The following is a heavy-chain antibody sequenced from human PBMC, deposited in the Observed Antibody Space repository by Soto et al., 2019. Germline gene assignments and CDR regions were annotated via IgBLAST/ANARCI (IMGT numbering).Heavy chain of an antibody. V-gene: IGHV4-30-4*01. Sequence: QVQLQESGPGLVKPSQTLSLTCSVSGGSISSGYYYWSWIRQPPGKGLEWIGNIYYSGNTYYNPSLKSRLIISIDPPKNHFSLKVGSGTAADPAVYYCASSSLYGMDVGGQGTTVTVSS. CDR1: GGSISSGYYY. CDR2: IYYSGNT. CDR3: ASSSLYGMDV. J-gene: IGHJ6*02.